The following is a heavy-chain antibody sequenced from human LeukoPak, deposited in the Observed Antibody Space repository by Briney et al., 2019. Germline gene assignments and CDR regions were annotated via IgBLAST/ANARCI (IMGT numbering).Heavy chain of an antibody. CDR2: ISGTGGST. D-gene: IGHD2-15*01. Sequence: PGGSLRLSCAASGFTFNNYAMSWVRQAPGKGLEWVSSISGTGGSTYYANSLKGRFTISRDNSKNALSLQMNSLRAEDTAVYYCAKGDLKDGGLDYFSDWGQGTLVTVSS. J-gene: IGHJ4*02. CDR3: AKGDLKDGGLDYFSD. V-gene: IGHV3-23*01. CDR1: GFTFNNYA.